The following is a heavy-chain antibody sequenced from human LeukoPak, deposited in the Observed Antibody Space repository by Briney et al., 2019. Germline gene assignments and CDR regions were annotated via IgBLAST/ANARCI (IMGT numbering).Heavy chain of an antibody. J-gene: IGHJ4*02. CDR3: TTDWAYDILTGYYNDY. CDR2: IKSKTDGGTT. D-gene: IGHD3-9*01. Sequence: GGSLRLSCAASGFTFSNAWMSWVRQAPGKGLEWVGRIKSKTDGGTTDYAAPVKGGFTISRDDSKNTLYLQMNSLKTEDTAVYYCTTDWAYDILTGYYNDYWGQGTLVTVSS. V-gene: IGHV3-15*01. CDR1: GFTFSNAW.